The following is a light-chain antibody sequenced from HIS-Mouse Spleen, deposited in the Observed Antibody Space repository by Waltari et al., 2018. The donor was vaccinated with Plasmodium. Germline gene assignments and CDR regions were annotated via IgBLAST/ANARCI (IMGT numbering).Light chain of an antibody. CDR3: QSADSSGTYV. V-gene: IGLV3-25*03. Sequence: SYELTQPPSVSVSPGQTARITCSGDALPKQYASWYQQKPGQAPVLGIYKDSERPPGIPERFSGSSSGTTVTLTISGVQAEDEADYYCQSADSSGTYVFGTGTKVTVL. CDR1: ALPKQY. CDR2: KDS. J-gene: IGLJ1*01.